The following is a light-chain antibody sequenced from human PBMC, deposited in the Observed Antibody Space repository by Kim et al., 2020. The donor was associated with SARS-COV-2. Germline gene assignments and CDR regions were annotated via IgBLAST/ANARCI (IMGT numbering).Light chain of an antibody. CDR2: GTS. J-gene: IGKJ4*01. Sequence: VSPGERFPLSCRASQSVSSNLAWYQQKPGQAPRLLISGTSTRATGIPARFSGSGSGTEFTLTISSLHSEDFAVYFCQQYSNWPLTFGGGTKVDIK. CDR3: QQYSNWPLT. CDR1: QSVSSN. V-gene: IGKV3D-15*01.